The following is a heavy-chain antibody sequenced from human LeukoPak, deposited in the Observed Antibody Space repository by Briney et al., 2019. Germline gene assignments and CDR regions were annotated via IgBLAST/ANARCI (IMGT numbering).Heavy chain of an antibody. Sequence: ASVKVSCKASGYTFTSYGISWVRQAPGQGLEWMGWISAYNDNTNYAQKLQGRVTMTTDTSTSTAYMELRSLRSDDTAVYYCARDVLLVAGTPVGIDYWGQGTLVTVSS. J-gene: IGHJ4*02. V-gene: IGHV1-18*01. D-gene: IGHD6-19*01. CDR3: ARDVLLVAGTPVGIDY. CDR1: GYTFTSYG. CDR2: ISAYNDNT.